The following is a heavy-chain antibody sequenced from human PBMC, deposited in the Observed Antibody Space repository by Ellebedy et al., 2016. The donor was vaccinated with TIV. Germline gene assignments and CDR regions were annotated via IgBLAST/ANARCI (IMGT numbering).Heavy chain of an antibody. Sequence: PGGSLRLSCAASGFTFSSYWMHWVRQAPGKGLVWVSDINRDGYSTSYVESVKSRYTISRDNAKNTLFLQMNSLRDEDTAVYYCARGLDYYDSSGYNWFDFWGQGTLVTVSS. CDR2: INRDGYST. V-gene: IGHV3-74*01. D-gene: IGHD3-22*01. CDR1: GFTFSSYW. CDR3: ARGLDYYDSSGYNWFDF. J-gene: IGHJ5*01.